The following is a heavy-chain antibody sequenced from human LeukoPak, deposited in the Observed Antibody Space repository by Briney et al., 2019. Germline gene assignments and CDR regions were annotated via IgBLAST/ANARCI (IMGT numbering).Heavy chain of an antibody. CDR2: ISSSSSYI. CDR3: ARDLTISPRYYYYMDV. J-gene: IGHJ6*03. D-gene: IGHD3-3*01. Sequence: GGSLRLSCAASGFTFSSYSMNWVRQAPGKGLEWVSSISSSSSYIYYADSVKGRFTISRDNAKNSLYLQMNSLRAEDTAVYYCARDLTISPRYYYYMDVWGKGTTVTVSS. V-gene: IGHV3-21*01. CDR1: GFTFSSYS.